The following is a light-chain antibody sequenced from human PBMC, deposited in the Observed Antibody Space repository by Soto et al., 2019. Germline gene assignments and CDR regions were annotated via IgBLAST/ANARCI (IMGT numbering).Light chain of an antibody. CDR2: EGN. CDR1: SSDVGTYNL. J-gene: IGLJ2*01. CDR3: CSYAPSRTLL. V-gene: IGLV2-23*01. Sequence: QSALTQPASVSGYPGESITISCTGTSSDVGTYNLVTWYQQHPGRVPKLILYEGNKRPSGVSSRFSASKSGNTASLTISGLQAEDEADYSCCSYAPSRTLLFGGGTKLTVL.